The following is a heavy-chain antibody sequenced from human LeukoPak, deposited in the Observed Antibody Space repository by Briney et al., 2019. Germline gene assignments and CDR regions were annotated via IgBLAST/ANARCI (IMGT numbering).Heavy chain of an antibody. CDR2: IYSSGST. D-gene: IGHD1-1*01. V-gene: IGHV3-53*01. CDR1: GFTVSNNY. J-gene: IGHJ4*02. Sequence: GGSLRRSCAASGFTVSNNYMNWVRQAPGKGLEWVSVIYSSGSTYYADSVKGRFTISRDDAKNSLYLQMNSLRAEDTAVYYCTRVGSSGSVDYWGQGTLVTVSS. CDR3: TRVGSSGSVDY.